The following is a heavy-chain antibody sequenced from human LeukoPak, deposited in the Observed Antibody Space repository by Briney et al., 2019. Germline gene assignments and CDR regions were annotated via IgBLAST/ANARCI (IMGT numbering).Heavy chain of an antibody. Sequence: GGSLRLSCAASGFTFSSYWMHWVRQAPGKGLVWVSRINSDGSSTNYADSVKGRFTISRDNSKNTLYLQMNSLRAEDTAVYYCAKDARKTYYYDSSGYPRLYYWGQGTLVTVSS. D-gene: IGHD3-22*01. J-gene: IGHJ4*02. CDR3: AKDARKTYYYDSSGYPRLYY. CDR2: INSDGSST. V-gene: IGHV3-74*01. CDR1: GFTFSSYW.